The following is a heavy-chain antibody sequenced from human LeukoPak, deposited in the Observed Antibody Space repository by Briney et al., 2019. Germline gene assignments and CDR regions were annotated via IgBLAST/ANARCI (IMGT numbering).Heavy chain of an antibody. D-gene: IGHD3-9*01. CDR3: AIVKDVNDDIMFHH. CDR1: GFTFNYYW. CDR2: IKQDESQK. Sequence: GGSLTLSCAASGFTFNYYWMNWVRPAPGKGLEWVANIKQDESQKEYVDSVKGRYTITRDNAKNSLYLQMNGLRAEDTAVYYCAIVKDVNDDIMFHHWGEGTLVTVSS. V-gene: IGHV3-7*01. J-gene: IGHJ1*01.